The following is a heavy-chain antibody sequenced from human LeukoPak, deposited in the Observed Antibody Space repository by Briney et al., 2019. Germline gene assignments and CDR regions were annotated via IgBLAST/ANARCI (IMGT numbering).Heavy chain of an antibody. CDR2: ISTSSNSI. CDR3: ARVRAGGYVDY. CDR1: GFTFSTYS. Sequence: GGSLRLSCAASGFTFSTYSMNWVRQAPAKGLEWVSSISTSSNSINYADSVKARFTISRDNAKNSLYLQMSSLRDEDTAVYYGARVRAGGYVDYWGQGTLVTVSS. V-gene: IGHV3-48*02. J-gene: IGHJ4*02.